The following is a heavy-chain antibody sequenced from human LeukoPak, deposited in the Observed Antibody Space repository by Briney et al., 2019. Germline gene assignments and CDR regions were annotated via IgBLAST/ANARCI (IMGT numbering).Heavy chain of an antibody. CDR2: ISYDGSNK. V-gene: IGHV3-30*18. Sequence: GRSLRLSCAASGFTFSSYGMHWVRQAPGKGLEWVAVISYDGSNKYYADSVKGRFTISRDNSKNTLYLQMNSLRAEDTAVYYCAKDRRYYYGSGPFDYWGQGTLVTVSS. CDR1: GFTFSSYG. CDR3: AKDRRYYYGSGPFDY. D-gene: IGHD3-10*01. J-gene: IGHJ4*02.